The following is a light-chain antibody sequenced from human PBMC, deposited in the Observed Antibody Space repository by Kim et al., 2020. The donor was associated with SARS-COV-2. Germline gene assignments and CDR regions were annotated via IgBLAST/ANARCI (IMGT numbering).Light chain of an antibody. J-gene: IGKJ3*01. CDR3: QQYDNLSIFT. V-gene: IGKV1-33*01. CDR2: DAS. CDR1: QDISNY. Sequence: DIQMTKSPSSLSASVGDRVTITCQASQDISNYLNWYQQKPGKAPKLLIYDASNLETGVPSRFSGSGSGTDFTFTISSLQPEDIATYYCQQYDNLSIFTFGPGTKVDIK.